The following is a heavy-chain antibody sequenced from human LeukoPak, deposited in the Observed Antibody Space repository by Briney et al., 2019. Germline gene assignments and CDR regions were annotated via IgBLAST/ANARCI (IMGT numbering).Heavy chain of an antibody. CDR1: GFTFSSYE. Sequence: GGSLRLSCAASGFTFSSYEMNWVRQAPGKGLEWVSYISSSGSTIYYADSVKGRFTISRDNAKNSLYLQMNSLRAEDTAVYYCAREMYYDILTGSFDYWGQGTLVTVSS. CDR2: ISSSGSTI. J-gene: IGHJ4*02. CDR3: AREMYYDILTGSFDY. D-gene: IGHD3-9*01. V-gene: IGHV3-48*03.